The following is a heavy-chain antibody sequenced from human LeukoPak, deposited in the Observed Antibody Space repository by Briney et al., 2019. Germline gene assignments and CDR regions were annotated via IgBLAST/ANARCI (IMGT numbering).Heavy chain of an antibody. Sequence: GGSLRLSCAASGFTFSDYSMNWVRQAPGKGLEWVSYISSSSSSMYYADSVKGRFTISRDNARSSLYLQMSNLRAEDTAVYYCARQNGAGYYYYFDSWGQGTLVTVSS. J-gene: IGHJ4*02. CDR2: ISSSSSSM. D-gene: IGHD3-22*01. CDR3: ARQNGAGYYYYFDS. CDR1: GFTFSDYS. V-gene: IGHV3-48*01.